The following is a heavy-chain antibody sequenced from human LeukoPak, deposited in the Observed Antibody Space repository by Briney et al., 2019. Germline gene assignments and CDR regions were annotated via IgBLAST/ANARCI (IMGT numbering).Heavy chain of an antibody. CDR1: GGSISSYY. CDR2: IYYSGST. D-gene: IGHD3-10*01. CDR3: ARSPHGSGSLYYFDY. Sequence: SETLSLTCTVAGGSISSYYWSWIRQPPGKGLEWIGYIYYSGSTNYDPSLKSRVTISVDTSKNQFSLKLSSVTAADTAVYYCARSPHGSGSLYYFDYWGQGTLVTVSS. V-gene: IGHV4-59*01. J-gene: IGHJ4*02.